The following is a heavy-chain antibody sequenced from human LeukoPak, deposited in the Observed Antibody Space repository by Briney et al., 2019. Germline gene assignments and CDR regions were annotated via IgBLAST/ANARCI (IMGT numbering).Heavy chain of an antibody. Sequence: PGGSLRLSCAASGFTFSSYSMNWVRQAPGKGLEWVSSISTTSSFIYYADSVKGRFTVSRDYAKNSLFLQMTSLRAEDTAVYYCARSYSSSWAEYFQHWGQGTLVTVSS. V-gene: IGHV3-21*01. CDR2: ISTTSSFI. J-gene: IGHJ1*01. CDR3: ARSYSSSWAEYFQH. CDR1: GFTFSSYS. D-gene: IGHD6-13*01.